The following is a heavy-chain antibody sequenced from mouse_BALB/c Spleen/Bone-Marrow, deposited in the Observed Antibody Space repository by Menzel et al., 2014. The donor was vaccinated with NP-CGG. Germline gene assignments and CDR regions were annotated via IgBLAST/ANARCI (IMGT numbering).Heavy chain of an antibody. D-gene: IGHD6-1*01. J-gene: IGHJ4*01. V-gene: IGHV14-3*02. CDR1: GFNIKDTY. CDR2: IDPANGNT. CDR3: ARWQYYAMDY. Sequence: VQLQQSGAELVKPGASVKLSCTASGFNIKDTYMHWVKQRPEQGLEWIGRIDPANGNTKYDPKFQGKATITADASSNTAYLQLSSLTSEDTAVYYCARWQYYAMDYWGQGTSVTVSS.